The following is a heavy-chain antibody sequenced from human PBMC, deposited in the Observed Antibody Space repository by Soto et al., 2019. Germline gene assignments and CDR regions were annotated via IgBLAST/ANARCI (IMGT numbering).Heavy chain of an antibody. V-gene: IGHV2-70*01. CDR2: IDWDDDK. CDR3: ARILARGPRNSYYYYGMDV. J-gene: IGHJ6*02. Sequence: SGPTQVNPTHTLTLTCTFSGFSLSTSGMCVSWIRQPPGKALEWLALIDWDDDKYYSTSLKNRLTISKDTSKHQVVLTMTNLDPVDTATYYCARILARGPRNSYYYYGMDVWGQGTTVTVSS. CDR1: GFSLSTSGMC.